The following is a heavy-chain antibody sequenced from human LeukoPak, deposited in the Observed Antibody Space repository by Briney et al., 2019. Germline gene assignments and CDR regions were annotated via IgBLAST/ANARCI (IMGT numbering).Heavy chain of an antibody. CDR2: IIPILGIA. D-gene: IGHD2-15*01. J-gene: IGHJ4*02. Sequence: SVKVSCKASGGTFSSYAISWVRQAPGQGLEWMGRIIPILGIANYAQKFQGRVTITADKSTSTAYMELSSLRSEDTAVYYCAREGYCSGGSCYGLYYFDYWGQGTLVTVSS. V-gene: IGHV1-69*04. CDR3: AREGYCSGGSCYGLYYFDY. CDR1: GGTFSSYA.